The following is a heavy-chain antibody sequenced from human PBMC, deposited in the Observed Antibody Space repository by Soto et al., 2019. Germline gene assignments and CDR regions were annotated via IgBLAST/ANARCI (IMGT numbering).Heavy chain of an antibody. Sequence: GGSLRLSCAASGFIFSDYAMTWVRQAPGKGLEWVSTISGTRGRQRNTFYTASVKGRFTVTRDNSRNTLFLQMNSLRVEDTAVYYCAKTMARLGGYDMSWLARWGQGTRVTISS. CDR3: AKTMARLGGYDMSWLAR. CDR2: ISGTRGRQRNT. CDR1: GFIFSDYA. V-gene: IGHV3-23*01. D-gene: IGHD5-12*01. J-gene: IGHJ5*02.